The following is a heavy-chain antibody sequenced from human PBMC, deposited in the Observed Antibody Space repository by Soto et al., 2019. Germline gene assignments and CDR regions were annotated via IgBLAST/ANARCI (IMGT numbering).Heavy chain of an antibody. CDR2: IVTLFGTP. V-gene: IGHV1-69*01. D-gene: IGHD5-12*01. J-gene: IGHJ4*02. Sequence: VQLVQSGAEVKKPGSSVRISCKIAGGIFMDYAFSWVRQAPGQGLEWVGGIVTLFGTPTYAGSFQGRVTITADESSSTAYMELSSLRYEDTAIYYCASERVAEMATGGYFDSWGQGTLVTVSS. CDR1: GGIFMDYA. CDR3: ASERVAEMATGGYFDS.